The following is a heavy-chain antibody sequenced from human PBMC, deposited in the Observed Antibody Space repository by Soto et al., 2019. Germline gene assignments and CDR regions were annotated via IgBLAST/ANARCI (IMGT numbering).Heavy chain of an antibody. Sequence: GGSLRLSCAASGFTFSSYGMHWVRQAPGKGLEWVAVISYDGSNKYYADSVKGRFTISRDNSKNTLYLQMNSLRAEDTAVYYCARAGIAVAGTYDYYYYGMDVWGQGTTVTVSS. V-gene: IGHV3-30*03. CDR3: ARAGIAVAGTYDYYYYGMDV. J-gene: IGHJ6*02. CDR1: GFTFSSYG. CDR2: ISYDGSNK. D-gene: IGHD6-19*01.